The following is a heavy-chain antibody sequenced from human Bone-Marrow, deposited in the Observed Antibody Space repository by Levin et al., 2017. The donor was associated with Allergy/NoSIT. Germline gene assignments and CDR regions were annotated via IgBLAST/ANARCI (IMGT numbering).Heavy chain of an antibody. V-gene: IGHV3-30*18. CDR2: ISYDGSNK. J-gene: IGHJ5*02. Sequence: GESLKISCAASGFTFSSYGMHWVRQAPGKGLEWVAVISYDGSNKYYADSVKGRFTISRDNSKNTLYLQMNSLRAEDTAVYYCAKGRLQWLSYNWFDPWGQGTLVTVSS. CDR3: AKGRLQWLSYNWFDP. CDR1: GFTFSSYG. D-gene: IGHD6-19*01.